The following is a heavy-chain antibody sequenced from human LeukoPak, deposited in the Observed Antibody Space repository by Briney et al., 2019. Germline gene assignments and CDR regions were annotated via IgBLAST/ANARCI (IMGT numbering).Heavy chain of an antibody. CDR1: GFTFSDSA. D-gene: IGHD3-3*01. CDR3: AKGGQDFDFWRFDL. J-gene: IGHJ5*02. Sequence: GGSLRLSCAASGFTFSDSAVSWVRHSPGAGLKWVSSISDTGGRTYYADSVKGRFTITRDNSRNTVNLQMNSLRAGDTARYYCAKGGQDFDFWRFDLWGQGILVIVSS. V-gene: IGHV3-23*01. CDR2: ISDTGGRT.